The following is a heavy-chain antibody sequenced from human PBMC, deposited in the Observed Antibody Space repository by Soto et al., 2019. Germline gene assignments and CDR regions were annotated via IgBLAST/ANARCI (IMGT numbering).Heavy chain of an antibody. D-gene: IGHD6-19*01. J-gene: IGHJ2*01. V-gene: IGHV1-69*13. CDR1: GGTFSSYA. Sequence: GASVKVSCKASGGTFSSYAISWVRQAPGQGLEWMGGIIPIFGTANYAQKFQGRVTITADESTSTAYMELSSLRSEDTAVYYCAGPFAAVAGPFDLWGRGTLVTVSS. CDR2: IIPIFGTA. CDR3: AGPFAAVAGPFDL.